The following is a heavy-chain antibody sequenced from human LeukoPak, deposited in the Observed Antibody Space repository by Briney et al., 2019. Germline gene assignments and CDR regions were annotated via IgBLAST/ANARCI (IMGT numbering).Heavy chain of an antibody. V-gene: IGHV1-18*01. CDR1: GYTFTSYG. CDR3: ARAHSGYDSLTFSDY. CDR2: ISAYNGNT. D-gene: IGHD5-12*01. Sequence: SVKVSCKASGYTFTSYGISWVRQAPGQGLEWMGWISAYNGNTNYAQKLQGRVTMTTDTSTSTAYMELRSLRSDDTAVYYCARAHSGYDSLTFSDYWGQGTLVTVSS. J-gene: IGHJ4*02.